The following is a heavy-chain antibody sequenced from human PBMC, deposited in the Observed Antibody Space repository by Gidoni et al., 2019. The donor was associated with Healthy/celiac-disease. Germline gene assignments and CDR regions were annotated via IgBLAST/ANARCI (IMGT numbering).Heavy chain of an antibody. CDR2: ISWNSGSI. CDR1: GFTFDAYA. J-gene: IGHJ5*02. V-gene: IGHV3-9*01. CDR3: AKDILGDILTGPSFDP. Sequence: EVQLVESGGGLVQPGRYLRLSCAASGFTFDAYAMHWVRQAPGKGLGWVSGISWNSGSIGYADSVKGRFTISRDNAKNSLYLQMNSLRAEDTALYYCAKDILGDILTGPSFDPWGQGTLVTVSS. D-gene: IGHD3-9*01.